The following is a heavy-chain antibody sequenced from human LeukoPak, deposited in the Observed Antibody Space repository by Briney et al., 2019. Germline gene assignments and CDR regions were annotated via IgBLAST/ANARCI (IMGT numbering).Heavy chain of an antibody. CDR3: ARGGAGSSWGYDY. CDR2: ISYDGSNK. CDR1: GFTFSSYA. Sequence: PGGSLRLSCAASGFTFSSYAMHWVRQAPGKGLEWVAVISYDGSNKYYADSVKGRFTISRDNSKNTLYLQMNSLRAEDTAVYYCARGGAGSSWGYDYWGQGTLVTVSS. J-gene: IGHJ4*02. V-gene: IGHV3-30-3*01. D-gene: IGHD6-13*01.